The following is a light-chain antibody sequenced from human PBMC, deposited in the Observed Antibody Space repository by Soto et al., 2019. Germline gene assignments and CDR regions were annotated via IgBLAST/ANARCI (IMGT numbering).Light chain of an antibody. J-gene: IGKJ5*01. CDR2: DAS. CDR1: QSVGSY. CDR3: QQRNTWPQIT. Sequence: EIVLTQSPATLSLLPWGRAPLFCRASQSVGSYLVWYQQKPGQAHRFLIYDASHRATGIPDRFSGSGSGTDFTLTIRRLEPEDFAVYYCQQRNTWPQITCGQGKRVEI. V-gene: IGKV3-11*01.